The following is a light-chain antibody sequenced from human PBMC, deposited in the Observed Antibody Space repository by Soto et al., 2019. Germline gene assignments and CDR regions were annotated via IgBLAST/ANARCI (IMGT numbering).Light chain of an antibody. CDR1: QSVSRTY. CDR3: QQYGTSPRT. CDR2: GAS. V-gene: IGKV3-20*01. J-gene: IGKJ1*01. Sequence: EIVLTQSPCTLSLSPGERATLSCRASQSVSRTYLAWYQQKPGQAPRLLIYGASSRATGIPDRFSGSGSGTDFTLTISRLEPEDFAVYYCQQYGTSPRTFGQGTKVDI.